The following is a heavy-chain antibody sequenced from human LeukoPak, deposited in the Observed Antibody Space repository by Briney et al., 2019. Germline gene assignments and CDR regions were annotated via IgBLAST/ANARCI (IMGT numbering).Heavy chain of an antibody. CDR3: AREAAAGTGGYYSDY. CDR1: GFTFSSYG. Sequence: GGSLRLSCAASGFTFSSYGMHWVRQAPGKGLEWVAVIWYDGSNKYYADSVKGRFTISRDNSKNTLYLQMNSLRADDTAVYYCAREAAAGTGGYYSDYWGQGALVTVSS. D-gene: IGHD6-13*01. V-gene: IGHV3-33*01. CDR2: IWYDGSNK. J-gene: IGHJ4*02.